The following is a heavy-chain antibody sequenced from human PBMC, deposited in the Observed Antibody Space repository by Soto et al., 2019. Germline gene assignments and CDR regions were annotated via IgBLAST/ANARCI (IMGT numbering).Heavy chain of an antibody. CDR2: ISGSGGST. Sequence: EVQLLESGGGLVQPGGSLRLSCAASGFTFSSYAMSWVRQAPGKGLEWVSAISGSGGSTYYADSVKGRFTISRDNSKNTLYLQMNSLRTEDTALYYCAKMGGYCSGGSCYEGGYWGQGTLVTVSS. D-gene: IGHD2-15*01. V-gene: IGHV3-23*01. CDR3: AKMGGYCSGGSCYEGGY. CDR1: GFTFSSYA. J-gene: IGHJ4*02.